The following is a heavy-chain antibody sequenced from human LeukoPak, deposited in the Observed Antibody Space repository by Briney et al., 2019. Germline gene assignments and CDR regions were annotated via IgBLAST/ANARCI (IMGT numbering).Heavy chain of an antibody. V-gene: IGHV1-18*01. Sequence: GASVKVSCKASGYTFTSYGISWVRQAPGQGLEWMGWISAYNGNTNYAQKLQGRVTMTTDTSTSTAYMELRSLRSDDTAVYYCARDTTRSSWYGGGYYYYYMDVWGKGTTVTISS. CDR3: ARDTTRSSWYGGGYYYYYMDV. D-gene: IGHD6-13*01. CDR1: GYTFTSYG. CDR2: ISAYNGNT. J-gene: IGHJ6*03.